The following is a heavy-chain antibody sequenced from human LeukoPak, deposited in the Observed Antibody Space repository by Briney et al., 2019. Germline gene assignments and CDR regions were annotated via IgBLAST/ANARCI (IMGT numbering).Heavy chain of an antibody. J-gene: IGHJ6*02. V-gene: IGHV3-13*01. D-gene: IGHD2-15*01. Sequence: GGSLRMSCGAAGFSFSSYDMHGGRRATAVGPEGVSAIGTAGDTYYPGSVKGRFTISRENAKNSLYLQMNSLRAGDTAVYYCARAPSFNYYGMDVWGQGTTVTVSS. CDR1: GFSFSSYD. CDR2: IGTAGDT. CDR3: ARAPSFNYYGMDV.